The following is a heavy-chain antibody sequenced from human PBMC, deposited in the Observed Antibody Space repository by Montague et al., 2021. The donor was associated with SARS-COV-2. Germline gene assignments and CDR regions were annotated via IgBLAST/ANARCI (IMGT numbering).Heavy chain of an antibody. CDR1: GDSVASNAAT. CDR3: ARTTTRMLYPENAFDI. D-gene: IGHD2-15*01. J-gene: IGHJ3*02. CDR2: TYYRSKWYH. Sequence: CAISGDSVASNAATWNWIRQSPSIDLEWLGRTYYRSKWYHDYAISLKSRITINPDTSKNQFSLQLSSVAPEDTAVFYCARTTTRMLYPENAFDIWGQGTMVTV. V-gene: IGHV6-1*01.